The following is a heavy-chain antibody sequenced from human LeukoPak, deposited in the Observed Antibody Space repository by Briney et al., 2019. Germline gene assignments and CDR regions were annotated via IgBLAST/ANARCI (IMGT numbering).Heavy chain of an antibody. J-gene: IGHJ3*02. CDR3: ARASAQYGDYVDAFDI. V-gene: IGHV4-30-2*01. CDR2: IYHSGGT. D-gene: IGHD4-17*01. Sequence: SETLPLTCAVSGGSISSGGYSWSWIRQPPGKGLEWIGYIYHSGGTYYNPSLKSRVTISVDRSKNQFSLKLSSVTAADTAVYYCARASAQYGDYVDAFDIWGQGTMVTVSS. CDR1: GGSISSGGYS.